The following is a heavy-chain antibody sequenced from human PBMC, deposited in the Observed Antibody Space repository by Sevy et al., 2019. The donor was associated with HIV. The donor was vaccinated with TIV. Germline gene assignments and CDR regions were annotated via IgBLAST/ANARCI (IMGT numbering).Heavy chain of an antibody. CDR3: ARESYDFWTGPVDYDYGMDV. CDR2: INPKSGAT. V-gene: IGHV1-2*02. J-gene: IGHJ6*02. CDR1: GYTFSDSGYY. D-gene: IGHD3-3*01. Sequence: ASVKVSCKASGYTFSDSGYYVHWVRQAPGQGLEWMGWINPKSGATNYAQKFQGRVTMTRDTSVSIANMERNRLTSDDTAVYYCARESYDFWTGPVDYDYGMDVWGQGTTVTVSS.